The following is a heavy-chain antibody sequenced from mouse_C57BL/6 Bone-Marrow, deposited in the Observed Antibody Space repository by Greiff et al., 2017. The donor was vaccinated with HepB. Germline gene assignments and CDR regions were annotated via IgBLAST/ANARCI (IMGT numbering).Heavy chain of an antibody. D-gene: IGHD1-1*01. CDR1: GYSFTGYY. CDR2: INPSTGGT. CDR3: ARKETTVVATFDY. J-gene: IGHJ2*01. Sequence: VQLKQSGPELVKPGASVKISCKASGYSFTGYYMNWVKQSPEKSLEWIGEINPSTGGTTYNQKFKAKATLTVDKSSSTAYMQLKSLTSEDSAVYYCARKETTVVATFDYWGQGTTLTVSS. V-gene: IGHV1-42*01.